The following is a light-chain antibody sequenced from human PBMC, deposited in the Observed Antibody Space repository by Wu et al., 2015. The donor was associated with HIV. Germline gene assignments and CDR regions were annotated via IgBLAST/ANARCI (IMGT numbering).Light chain of an antibody. Sequence: EIVLTQSPATLSLSPGERATLSCRASQSVSGTYLAWYQQKPGQPPRLLIYGASRRATGIPDRFSGSGSGTDFTLNISRLEPEDFAVYYCQQYGGSPLFTFGPGTKVDI. J-gene: IGKJ3*01. CDR1: QSVSGTY. CDR3: QQYGGSPLFT. V-gene: IGKV3-20*01. CDR2: GAS.